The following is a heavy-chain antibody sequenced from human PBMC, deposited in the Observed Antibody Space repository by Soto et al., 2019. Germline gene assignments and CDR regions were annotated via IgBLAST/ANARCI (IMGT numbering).Heavy chain of an antibody. J-gene: IGHJ4*02. V-gene: IGHV1-3*01. CDR3: ARNPPPFSYSLYDY. D-gene: IGHD4-4*01. CDR2: INAGNGNT. Sequence: ASVKVSCKASGDTFTSYAMHWVRQAPGQRLEWMGWINAGNGNTKYSQKFQGRVTITRDTSASTAYMELSSLGSEDTAVYYCARNPPPFSYSLYDYWGQGTLVTVSS. CDR1: GDTFTSYA.